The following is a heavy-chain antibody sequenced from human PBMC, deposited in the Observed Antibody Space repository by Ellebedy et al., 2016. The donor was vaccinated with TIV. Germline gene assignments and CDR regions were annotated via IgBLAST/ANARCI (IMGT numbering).Heavy chain of an antibody. CDR1: GYSITNSYY. Sequence: SETLSLTCTVSGYSITNSYYWGWIRPTPGRGLEWIGYISHSGSTTYNPSLKSRVTLSVDTSKNQVSLKLTSVTAADTAVYFCARLVVGSTDFWGQGTLVTVSS. J-gene: IGHJ4*02. CDR3: ARLVVGSTDF. D-gene: IGHD1-26*01. V-gene: IGHV4-38-2*02. CDR2: ISHSGST.